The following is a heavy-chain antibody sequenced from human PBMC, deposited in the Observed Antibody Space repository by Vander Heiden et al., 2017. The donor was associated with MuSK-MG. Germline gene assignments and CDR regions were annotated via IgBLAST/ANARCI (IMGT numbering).Heavy chain of an antibody. CDR1: GGSFRGYS. Sequence: QVQLQQWGAGLLKPSKTLSLTCAVYGGSFRGYSWSWIRQPPGKGLEWIGEINHSGSTNYNPSLKSRVTISVDTSKNQFSLKLSSVTAADTAVYYCARGRILGYCSGGSCQRGVPYYYYYMDVWGKGTTVTVSS. D-gene: IGHD2-15*01. V-gene: IGHV4-34*01. CDR3: ARGRILGYCSGGSCQRGVPYYYYYMDV. J-gene: IGHJ6*03. CDR2: INHSGST.